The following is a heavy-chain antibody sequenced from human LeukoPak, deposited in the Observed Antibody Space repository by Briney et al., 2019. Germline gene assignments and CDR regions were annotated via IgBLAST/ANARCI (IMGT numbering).Heavy chain of an antibody. Sequence: GGSLRLSCAASGFTFSDYYMSWVRQAPGKGREWVSDISSSSNTKNYADSVKGRFTISRDNAKNSLYLQMNSLRAEDTAVYFCARDVDGSITMARGVIITPPPGYFDYWGQGTLVTVSS. J-gene: IGHJ4*02. D-gene: IGHD3-10*01. V-gene: IGHV3-11*01. CDR3: ARDVDGSITMARGVIITPPPGYFDY. CDR2: ISSSSNTK. CDR1: GFTFSDYY.